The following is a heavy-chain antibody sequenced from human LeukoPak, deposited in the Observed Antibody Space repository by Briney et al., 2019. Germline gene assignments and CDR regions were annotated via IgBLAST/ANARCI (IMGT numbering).Heavy chain of an antibody. CDR3: ARDGPPRGGQMWGSYRPAWLDP. J-gene: IGHJ5*02. CDR2: IFATGTT. CDR1: GVSIAPHY. V-gene: IGHV4-4*07. Sequence: PSETLSLTCSLSGVSIAPHYWSWVRRPAGKGLEWLGRIFATGTTTYNPSFERRLSMSVDKYNNRLSLRLTSVTVADTAIYYCARDGPPRGGQMWGSYRPAWLDPWGPG. D-gene: IGHD3-16*02.